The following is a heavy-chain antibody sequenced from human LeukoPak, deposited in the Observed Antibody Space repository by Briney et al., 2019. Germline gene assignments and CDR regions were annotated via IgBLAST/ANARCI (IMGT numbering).Heavy chain of an antibody. CDR3: AKDSLWFGEGPDWFDP. Sequence: PGGSLRLSCAASGFTFSSYGMHWVRQAPGKGLEWVAFIRYDGSNKYYADSVKGRFTISRDNSKNTLYLQMNSLRAEDTAVYYCAKDSLWFGEGPDWFDPWGQGTLVTVSS. D-gene: IGHD3-10*01. CDR1: GFTFSSYG. CDR2: IRYDGSNK. J-gene: IGHJ5*02. V-gene: IGHV3-30*02.